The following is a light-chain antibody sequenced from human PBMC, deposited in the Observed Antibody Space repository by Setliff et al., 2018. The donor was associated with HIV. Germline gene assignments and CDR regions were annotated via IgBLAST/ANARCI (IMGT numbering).Light chain of an antibody. CDR3: SSYTSSSTLV. Sequence: QSALTQPASASGSPGQSITISCTGTSSDVGGYNSVSWYQQHPGKAPKLMIYDVSDRPSGVPNRFSGSKSGNTASLTISGLQAEDEADYYCSSYTSSSTLVFGGGTKVTVL. V-gene: IGLV2-14*03. J-gene: IGLJ3*02. CDR2: DVS. CDR1: SSDVGGYNS.